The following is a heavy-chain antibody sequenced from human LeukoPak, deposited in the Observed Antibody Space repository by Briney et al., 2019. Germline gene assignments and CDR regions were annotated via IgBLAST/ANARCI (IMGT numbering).Heavy chain of an antibody. CDR1: GGSISSGGYY. CDR3: AREHPPWSETDCSGGSCYSGYYYYYGMDV. CDR2: IYYSGST. Sequence: PSQTLSLTCTVSGGSISSGGYYWGWSRQHPGRGLEWIGYIYYSGSTYYNPSLKSRVTISVDTSKNQFSLKLSSVTAADTAVYYCAREHPPWSETDCSGGSCYSGYYYYYGMDVWGQGTTVTVSS. J-gene: IGHJ6*02. D-gene: IGHD2-15*01. V-gene: IGHV4-31*03.